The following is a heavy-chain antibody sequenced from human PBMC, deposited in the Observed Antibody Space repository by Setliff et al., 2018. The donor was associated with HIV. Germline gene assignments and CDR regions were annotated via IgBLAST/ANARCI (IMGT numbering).Heavy chain of an antibody. CDR1: GGSISSYY. J-gene: IGHJ4*02. Sequence: SETLSLTCTVSGGSISSYYWSWIRQPPGKGLEWIGDMYYSGSTTYNPSLQSRVTISVDTSKNQFSLRLSSVTAADTALYYCARQLYGDYSYFDYWGQGTLVTSPQ. V-gene: IGHV4-59*08. D-gene: IGHD4-17*01. CDR2: MYYSGST. CDR3: ARQLYGDYSYFDY.